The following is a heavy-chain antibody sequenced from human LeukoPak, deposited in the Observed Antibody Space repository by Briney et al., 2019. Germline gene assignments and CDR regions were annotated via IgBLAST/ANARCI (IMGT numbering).Heavy chain of an antibody. CDR2: ISGSGGST. CDR1: GFTFSSYA. V-gene: IGHV3-23*01. Sequence: PGGSLRLSCAASGFTFSSYAMSWVRQAPGKGLEWVSAISGSGGSTYYADSVKGRFTTSRDNSKNTLYLQMNSLRAEDTAVYYCAKAGAVVVPAATRWFDPWGQGTLVTVSS. CDR3: AKAGAVVVPAATRWFDP. J-gene: IGHJ5*02. D-gene: IGHD2-2*01.